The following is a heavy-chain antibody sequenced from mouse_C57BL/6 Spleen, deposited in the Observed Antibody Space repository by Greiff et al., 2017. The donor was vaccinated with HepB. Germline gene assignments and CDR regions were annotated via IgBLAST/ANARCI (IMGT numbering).Heavy chain of an antibody. CDR3: TRRDYGSSLDWYFDV. Sequence: QVQLQQSGAELVRPGASVTLSCKASGYTFTDYEMHWVKQTPVHGLEWIGAIDPETGGTAYNQKFKGKAILTADKSSSTAYMELRSLTSEDSAVYYCTRRDYGSSLDWYFDVWGTGTTVTVSS. CDR2: IDPETGGT. J-gene: IGHJ1*03. V-gene: IGHV1-15*01. CDR1: GYTFTDYE. D-gene: IGHD1-1*01.